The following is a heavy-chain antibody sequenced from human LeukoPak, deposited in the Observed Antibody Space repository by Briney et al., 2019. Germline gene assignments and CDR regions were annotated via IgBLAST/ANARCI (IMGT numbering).Heavy chain of an antibody. D-gene: IGHD3-10*01. CDR2: VYSGGST. CDR3: ARGLSRGLDAFDI. V-gene: IGHV3-66*01. CDR1: GFTVSTIY. J-gene: IGHJ3*02. Sequence: GGSLRLSCAASGFTVSTIYMSWVRQAPGKGLEWVSVVYSGGSTYYADSVKGRFTISRDNSKNTLYLQMSSLRAEGTAVYYCARGLSRGLDAFDIWGQGTMVTVSS.